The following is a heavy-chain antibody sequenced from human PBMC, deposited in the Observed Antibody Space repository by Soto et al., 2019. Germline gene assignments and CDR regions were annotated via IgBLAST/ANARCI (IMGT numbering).Heavy chain of an antibody. CDR2: VYYTGST. V-gene: IGHV4-59*12. Sequence: SETLSLTCSVSGGSISGSYWSWIRQSPGKGLEWLGYVYYTGSTNYSPSLRSRVSISVDTSKNEFSLRLSSVTAADKAVYYCARGGGYDYFDFWGQGIQVTVSS. CDR1: GGSISGSY. D-gene: IGHD2-15*01. CDR3: ARGGGYDYFDF. J-gene: IGHJ4*02.